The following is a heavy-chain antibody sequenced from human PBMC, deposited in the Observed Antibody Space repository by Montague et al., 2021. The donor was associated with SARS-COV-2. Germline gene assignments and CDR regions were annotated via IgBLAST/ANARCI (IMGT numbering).Heavy chain of an antibody. J-gene: IGHJ4*02. CDR3: ARVPLYFEGFES. CDR2: VNQSGGT. D-gene: IGHD3-9*01. Sequence: SETLSLTCAVLGGSLSNNYWTWVRQPPGKGLEWIGEVNQSGGTTHYNTSLKGRGKISVDRSRNQMSLKLESVTAADTAVYYCARVPLYFEGFESWGPGILVAVSS. V-gene: IGHV4-34*01. CDR1: GGSLSNNY.